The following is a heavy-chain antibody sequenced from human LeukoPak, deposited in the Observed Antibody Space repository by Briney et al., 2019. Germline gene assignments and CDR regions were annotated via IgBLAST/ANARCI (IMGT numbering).Heavy chain of an antibody. CDR3: ARSRTYPTGMDV. J-gene: IGHJ6*02. Sequence: ASVKVSCKASGYTFTGYYIHWVRQAPGQGLEWMGWINPNTGGTNYAQKFQGRVTMTRDTSISTVYMELSRLRSDDTAVYYCARSRTYPTGMDVWGQGTTVTVSS. CDR2: INPNTGGT. V-gene: IGHV1-2*02. D-gene: IGHD2-8*01. CDR1: GYTFTGYY.